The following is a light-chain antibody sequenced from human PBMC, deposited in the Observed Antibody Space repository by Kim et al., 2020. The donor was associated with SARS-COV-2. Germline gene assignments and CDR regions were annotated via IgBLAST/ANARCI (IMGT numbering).Light chain of an antibody. J-gene: IGLJ3*02. CDR2: GNS. CDR1: SSDVGAGYD. V-gene: IGLV1-40*01. Sequence: TVTISGTGSSSDVGAGYDVHWYQQLPGTAPKLLIYGNSNRPSGVPDRFSGSKSGTSASLAITGLQAEDEADYYCQSYDSSLSGSVFGGGTKLTVL. CDR3: QSYDSSLSGSV.